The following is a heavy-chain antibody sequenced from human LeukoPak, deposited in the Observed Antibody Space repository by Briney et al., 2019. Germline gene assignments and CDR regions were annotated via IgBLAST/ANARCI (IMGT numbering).Heavy chain of an antibody. CDR2: ISKSGEDT. D-gene: IGHD2-15*01. J-gene: IGHJ4*02. CDR1: GGSISSSS. V-gene: IGHV3-23*01. CDR3: AEERGAYGSTTFDY. Sequence: PSETLSLTCTVSGGSISSSSFYWGWIRQPPGKGLEWVSAISKSGEDTYYRDSVMGRFTISRDNSKNTLYLQMNSLRAEDTAIYYCAEERGAYGSTTFDYWGQGTLVTVSS.